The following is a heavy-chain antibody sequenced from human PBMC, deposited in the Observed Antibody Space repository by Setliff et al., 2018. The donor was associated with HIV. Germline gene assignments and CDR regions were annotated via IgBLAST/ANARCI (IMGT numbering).Heavy chain of an antibody. Sequence: PSETLSLTCAVSGDSITSNFWWSWVRQPPGKGLEWIGEVYHSGSTNYNPSLKGRVTISIDKSQSHFSLKLRSVTAADTAVYFCTRDLGLRWGPGRMVTVSS. CDR1: GDSITSNFW. CDR2: VYHSGST. CDR3: TRDLGLR. V-gene: IGHV4-4*02. D-gene: IGHD3-16*01. J-gene: IGHJ3*01.